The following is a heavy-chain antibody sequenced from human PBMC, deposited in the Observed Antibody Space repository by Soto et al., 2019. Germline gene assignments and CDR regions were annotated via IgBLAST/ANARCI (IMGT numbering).Heavy chain of an antibody. V-gene: IGHV3-49*03. CDR3: TRDRHDIVVVPAAMSH. CDR2: IRSKAYGGTT. Sequence: GGSLRLSCTASGFTFGDYAMSWFRQAPGKGLEWVGFIRSKAYGGTTEYAASVKGRFTISRDDSKSIAYLQMNSLKTEDTAVYYCTRDRHDIVVVPAAMSHWGQGTPVTVSS. D-gene: IGHD2-2*01. J-gene: IGHJ4*02. CDR1: GFTFGDYA.